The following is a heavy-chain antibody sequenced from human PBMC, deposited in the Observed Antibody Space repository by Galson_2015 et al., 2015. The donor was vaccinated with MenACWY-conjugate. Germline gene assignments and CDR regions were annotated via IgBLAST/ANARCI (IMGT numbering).Heavy chain of an antibody. J-gene: IGHJ3*02. Sequence: SLRLSCAASGFTFSNYWMHWVRQGPGKGLEWLSRIDNDGNRITYADSVKGRFTISRDNAKNTLYLQINSVRADDTAVYYCSRGGEAKLIIVGGISDIWGQGTTATVSS. CDR2: IDNDGNRI. CDR3: SRGGEAKLIIVGGISDI. V-gene: IGHV3-74*01. D-gene: IGHD1-26*01. CDR1: GFTFSNYW.